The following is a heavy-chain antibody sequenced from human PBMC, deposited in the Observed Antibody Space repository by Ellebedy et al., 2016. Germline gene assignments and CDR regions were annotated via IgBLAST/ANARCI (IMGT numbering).Heavy chain of an antibody. CDR1: GFIFSNYA. J-gene: IGHJ6*02. V-gene: IGHV3-30-3*01. CDR2: ISYDGSNK. CDR3: ARAGCSGGSCYQYYGMDV. D-gene: IGHD2-15*01. Sequence: GESLKISCAASGFIFSNYAMHWVRQAPGKGLEWVALISYDGSNKYFADSVKGRFTVSGDNSKNTVDLQMNSLRPEDTGVYYCARAGCSGGSCYQYYGMDVWGQGTTVTVSS.